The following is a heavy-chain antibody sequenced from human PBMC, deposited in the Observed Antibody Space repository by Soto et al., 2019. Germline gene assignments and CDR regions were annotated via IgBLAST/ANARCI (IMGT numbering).Heavy chain of an antibody. Sequence: GESLKISCKGSGYSFTSYWIGWVRQMPGKGLEWMGIIYPGDSDTRYSPSFQGQVTISADKSISTAYLQWSSLKASDTAMYYCARTPPEAYYYDSSGYFGDAFDIWGQGTMVTV. CDR1: GYSFTSYW. J-gene: IGHJ3*02. V-gene: IGHV5-51*01. CDR3: ARTPPEAYYYDSSGYFGDAFDI. CDR2: IYPGDSDT. D-gene: IGHD3-22*01.